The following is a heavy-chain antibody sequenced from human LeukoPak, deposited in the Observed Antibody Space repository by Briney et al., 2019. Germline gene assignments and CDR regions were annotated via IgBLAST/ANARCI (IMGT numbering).Heavy chain of an antibody. D-gene: IGHD4-17*01. V-gene: IGHV1-2*02. CDR1: GYTFTGYY. Sequence: ASVKVSCKASGYTFTGYYIHWLRQAPGQGLEWMGLIYPNSGGPSYAQKFQCRVTMTRDTSISTDYMELSMLISDDKAVYYCARKGEVYGDYDYWGQGTLVTVSS. J-gene: IGHJ4*02. CDR3: ARKGEVYGDYDY. CDR2: IYPNSGGP.